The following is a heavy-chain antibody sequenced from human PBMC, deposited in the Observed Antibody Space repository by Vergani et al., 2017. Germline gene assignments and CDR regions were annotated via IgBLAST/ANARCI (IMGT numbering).Heavy chain of an antibody. D-gene: IGHD6-19*01. J-gene: IGHJ4*02. CDR3: ARDPSAYSSGWYTSHFDY. Sequence: QVQLVESGGGVVQPGRSLRLSCAASGFTFSGYAMHWVRQAPGKGLEWMAVISYDGTNKYYADSVKGRFTISRDNSKTTLYLKMNSLRAEDTAVYYCARDPSAYSSGWYTSHFDYWGQGTLVTVSS. CDR1: GFTFSGYA. CDR2: ISYDGTNK. V-gene: IGHV3-30-3*01.